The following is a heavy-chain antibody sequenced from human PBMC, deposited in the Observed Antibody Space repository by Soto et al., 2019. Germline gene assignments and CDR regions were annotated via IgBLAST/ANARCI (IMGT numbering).Heavy chain of an antibody. D-gene: IGHD2-2*01. CDR3: ARAGDDCSAANCYVIDY. CDR1: GYTFTTYA. CDR2: INTGKGNT. J-gene: IGHJ4*02. V-gene: IGHV1-3*04. Sequence: ASVKVSCKASGYTFTTYAMHWVRHAPGQRLEWMAWINTGKGNTKYSQKFQGRVTVTRDTSASTAYMELSSLRSEDTAMYYCARAGDDCSAANCYVIDYWGQGTLVTVSS.